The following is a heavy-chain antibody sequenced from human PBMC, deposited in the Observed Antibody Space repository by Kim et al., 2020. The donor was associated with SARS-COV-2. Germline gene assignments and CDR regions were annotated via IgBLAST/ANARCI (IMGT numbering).Heavy chain of an antibody. D-gene: IGHD5-18*01. Sequence: SQTLSLTCAISGDSVSNTSAAWNWLRQSPSRGLEWLGRAYFRSKWYIDYAVSVKSRITIDADPSKGQFSLQMDSVTPEDTAIYYCAKAHSSWPNTYYYYGMDVWGQGTTVIVSS. CDR2: AYFRSKWYI. J-gene: IGHJ6*02. CDR3: AKAHSSWPNTYYYYGMDV. V-gene: IGHV6-1*01. CDR1: GDSVSNTSAA.